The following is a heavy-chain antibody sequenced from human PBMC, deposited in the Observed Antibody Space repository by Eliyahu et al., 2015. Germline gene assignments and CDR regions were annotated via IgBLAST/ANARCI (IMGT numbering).Heavy chain of an antibody. CDR3: VREGYSFNSY. CDR2: IYTGDTT. CDR1: GFTVSTNY. D-gene: IGHD5-18*01. V-gene: IGHV3-53*01. J-gene: IGHJ4*02. Sequence: EVQVVESGGGLIQPGGSLRLSCAAXGFTVSTNYXSWVRQTPGKGLEWVSLIYTGDTTYYADSVKGRFTISRDNFKNTVYLQMNSLRTEDTAIYYCVREGYSFNSYWGQGTLVTVSS.